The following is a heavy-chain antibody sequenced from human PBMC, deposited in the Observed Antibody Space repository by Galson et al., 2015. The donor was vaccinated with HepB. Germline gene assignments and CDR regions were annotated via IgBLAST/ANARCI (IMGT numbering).Heavy chain of an antibody. D-gene: IGHD6-13*01. CDR1: GYTFTSYY. Sequence: SVKVSCKASGYTFTSYYMHWVRQAPGQGLEWMGIINPSGGSTSYAQKFQGRVTMTRDTSTSTVYMELSSLRSEDTAVYYCARVLFPVAAAGTHDAFDIWGQGTMVTVSS. CDR2: INPSGGST. V-gene: IGHV1-46*01. J-gene: IGHJ3*02. CDR3: ARVLFPVAAAGTHDAFDI.